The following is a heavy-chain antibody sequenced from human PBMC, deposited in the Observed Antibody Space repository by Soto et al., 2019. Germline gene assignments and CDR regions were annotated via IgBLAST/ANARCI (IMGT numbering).Heavy chain of an antibody. V-gene: IGHV3-30*18. J-gene: IGHJ6*02. D-gene: IGHD6-6*01. CDR1: GFTFSSYG. CDR3: AKDSSSSSHQPTYYYYGMDV. Sequence: PGGSLRLSCAASGFTFSSYGMHWVRQAPGKGLEWVAVISYDGSNKYYADSVKGRFTISRDNSKNTLYLQMNSLRAEDTAVYYCAKDSSSSSHQPTYYYYGMDVWGQGTTVTVSS. CDR2: ISYDGSNK.